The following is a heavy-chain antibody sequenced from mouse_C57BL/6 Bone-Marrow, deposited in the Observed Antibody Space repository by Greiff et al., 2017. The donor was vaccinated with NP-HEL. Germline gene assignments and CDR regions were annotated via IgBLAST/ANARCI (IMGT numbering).Heavy chain of an antibody. CDR3: ATVTYFDY. CDR2: ISSGGSYT. D-gene: IGHD1-2*01. CDR1: GFTFSSYG. Sequence: EVNVVESGGDLVKPGGSLKLSCAASGFTFSSYGMSWVRQTPDKRLEWVATISSGGSYTYYPDSVKGRFTISRDNAKNTLYLQMSSLKSEDTAMYYCATVTYFDYWGQGTTLTVSS. J-gene: IGHJ2*01. V-gene: IGHV5-6*01.